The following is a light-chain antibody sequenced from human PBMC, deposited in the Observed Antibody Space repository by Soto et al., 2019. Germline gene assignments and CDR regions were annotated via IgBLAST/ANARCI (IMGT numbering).Light chain of an antibody. CDR1: QSISSW. V-gene: IGKV1-5*03. J-gene: IGKJ1*01. CDR2: KAS. Sequence: DIQMTQSPSTLSASVGDRVTITCRASQSISSWLAWYQQKQVTAPNLVIYKASTLQSGVPSRFSGSGSGTEFTLTISSLQPDDSATYYCQQYNDNWTFGQGTKVEIK. CDR3: QQYNDNWT.